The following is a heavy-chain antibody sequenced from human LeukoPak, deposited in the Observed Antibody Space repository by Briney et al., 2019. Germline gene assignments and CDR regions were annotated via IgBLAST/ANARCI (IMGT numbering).Heavy chain of an antibody. Sequence: GGSLRLSCAASGFTVSDNYMNWVRQAPGKRLDWVSVIYDNGGTYYADSVMGRFTISRDNSKNTLYLQMNSLRVEDTAVYYCATYGSGIFLDAFDIWGQGTMVSVSS. CDR1: GFTVSDNY. J-gene: IGHJ3*02. CDR3: ATYGSGIFLDAFDI. CDR2: IYDNGGT. D-gene: IGHD3-10*01. V-gene: IGHV3-53*01.